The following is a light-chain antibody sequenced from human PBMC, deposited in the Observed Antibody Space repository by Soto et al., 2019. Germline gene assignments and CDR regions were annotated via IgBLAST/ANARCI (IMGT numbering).Light chain of an antibody. CDR1: SSDVGSYNL. V-gene: IGLV2-23*03. CDR2: EGR. J-gene: IGLJ3*02. CDR3: CSYGGSTTFVV. Sequence: QSALTQPASVSGSPGQSITISCTGTSSDVGSYNLVSWYQQHPGKAPKLMIYEGRKRPSGVSNRFSGSKSGNTASLTISGLQAEDEADYYCCSYGGSTTFVVFGGGTKLTVL.